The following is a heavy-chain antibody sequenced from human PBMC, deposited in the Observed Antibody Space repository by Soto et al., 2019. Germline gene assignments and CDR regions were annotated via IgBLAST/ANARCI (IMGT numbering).Heavy chain of an antibody. CDR3: RGTSGWYGGDWFDP. Sequence: EVQLVESGGGLVQPGGSLKLSCAASGFTFSGSAMHWVRQASGKGLEWVGRIRSRANSYATAYAASVKGRFTISRDDSRNMAYLQMNSLKTEDTAVYYGRGTSGWYGGDWFDPWGQGTLVTVSS. J-gene: IGHJ5*02. CDR1: GFTFSGSA. CDR2: IRSRANSYAT. V-gene: IGHV3-73*01. D-gene: IGHD6-19*01.